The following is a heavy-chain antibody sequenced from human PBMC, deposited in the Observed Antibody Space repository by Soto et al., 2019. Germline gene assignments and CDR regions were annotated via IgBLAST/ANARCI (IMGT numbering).Heavy chain of an antibody. Sequence: QITLKESGPTLVKPTQTLTLTCTFSGFSLSTSGVGVGWIRQPPGKALEWLALIYWDDDKRYSLSLKSRLTITKDTSKNQVVLTMTNMDPVDTATYYCAHRSIAAAGTLFDYWGQGTLVTVSS. D-gene: IGHD6-13*01. CDR3: AHRSIAAAGTLFDY. CDR2: IYWDDDK. V-gene: IGHV2-5*02. J-gene: IGHJ4*02. CDR1: GFSLSTSGVG.